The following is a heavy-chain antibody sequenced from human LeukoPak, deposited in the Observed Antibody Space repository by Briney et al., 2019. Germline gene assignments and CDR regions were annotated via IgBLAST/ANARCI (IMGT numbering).Heavy chain of an antibody. CDR2: INHSGST. J-gene: IGHJ5*02. Sequence: SETLSLTCTVSGGSFSGYYWSWIRQPPGKGLEWIGEINHSGSTNYNPSLKSRVTISVDTSKNQFSLKLSSVTAADTAVYYCARGRLRGYCSSTSCMNWFDPWGQGTLVTVSS. V-gene: IGHV4-34*01. D-gene: IGHD2-2*01. CDR1: GGSFSGYY. CDR3: ARGRLRGYCSSTSCMNWFDP.